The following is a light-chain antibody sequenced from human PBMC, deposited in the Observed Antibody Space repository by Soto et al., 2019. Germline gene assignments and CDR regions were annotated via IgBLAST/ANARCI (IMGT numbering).Light chain of an antibody. CDR3: QHYNSYSEA. CDR1: QTISSW. J-gene: IGKJ1*01. CDR2: KAS. Sequence: DIQMTQSPSTLSGSVGDRVTITCRASQTISSWLAWYQQKPGKAPKLLIYKASTLKSGVPSRFRGSGSGTEFPLTISSLQPDDFATYYCQHYNSYSEAFGQGTKVDIK. V-gene: IGKV1-5*03.